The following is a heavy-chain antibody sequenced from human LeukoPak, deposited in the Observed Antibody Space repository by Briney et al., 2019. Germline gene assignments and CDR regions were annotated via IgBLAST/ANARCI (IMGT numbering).Heavy chain of an antibody. CDR2: IYYSGST. D-gene: IGHD3-22*01. J-gene: IGHJ2*01. CDR1: GGSISSGDYY. V-gene: IGHV4-30-4*01. Sequence: PSETLSLTCTVSGGSISSGDYYWSWIRQPPGKGLEGIGYIYYSGSTYYNPSLKRRVTISVATSKKQFSLKMSSVTAEDTAVYYCARDVVGYYYDSSGYWYFDLWGRGTLVTVSS. CDR3: ARDVVGYYYDSSGYWYFDL.